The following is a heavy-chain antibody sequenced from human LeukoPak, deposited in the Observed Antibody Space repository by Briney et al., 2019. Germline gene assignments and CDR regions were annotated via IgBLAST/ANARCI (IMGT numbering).Heavy chain of an antibody. Sequence: GASVKVSCKASGYTFTGFGISWVRQAPGQGLEWMGWISGYNGNTNYAQNLQGRVTITADKSTSTAYMELSSLRSEDTAVYYCASTGNIAAAGTRSLDYGGQGTLVTVSS. CDR2: ISGYNGNT. D-gene: IGHD6-13*01. J-gene: IGHJ4*02. V-gene: IGHV1-18*01. CDR1: GYTFTGFG. CDR3: ASTGNIAAAGTRSLDY.